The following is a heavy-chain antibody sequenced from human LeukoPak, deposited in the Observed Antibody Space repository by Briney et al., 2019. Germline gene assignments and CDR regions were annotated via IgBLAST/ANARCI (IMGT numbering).Heavy chain of an antibody. J-gene: IGHJ6*04. CDR2: INHSGST. D-gene: IGHD3-10*01. Sequence: SETLSLTCAVYGGSFSGYYWSWIRQPPGKGLEWIGDINHSGSTNYNPSLKSRVTISVDTSKNQFSLKLGSVTAADTAVYYCARDPARSRSYYGSGSFVYYGMDVWGKGTTVTVSS. CDR1: GGSFSGYY. CDR3: ARDPARSRSYYGSGSFVYYGMDV. V-gene: IGHV4-34*01.